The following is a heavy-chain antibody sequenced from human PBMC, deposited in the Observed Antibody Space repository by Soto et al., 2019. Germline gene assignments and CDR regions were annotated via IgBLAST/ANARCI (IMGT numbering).Heavy chain of an antibody. D-gene: IGHD6-6*01. CDR1: GFSFSTYG. Sequence: QVQMVESGGGVVQPGRSLRLSSAASGFSFSTYGMHWVRQAPGKGLEWMAVISNDGSNKYYADSVKGRFTISRDNSKDTLFLQMNSLRGEDTAIYYCAKVIRADSTSSNFYYYSGMDVW. V-gene: IGHV3-30*18. J-gene: IGHJ6*01. CDR3: AKVIRADSTSSNFYYYSGMDV. CDR2: ISNDGSNK.